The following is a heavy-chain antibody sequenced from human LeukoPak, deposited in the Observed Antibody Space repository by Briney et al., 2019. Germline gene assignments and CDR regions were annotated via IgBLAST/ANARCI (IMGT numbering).Heavy chain of an antibody. D-gene: IGHD3-22*01. Sequence: GGSLRLSCAASGFTFSSYSMNWVRQAPGKGLEWVSSISSSSSYIYYADSVKGRFTISRDNAKNSLYLQMDSLRAEDTAVYYCARTRPYYYDSSGYYGGDYFDYWGQGTLVTVSS. CDR2: ISSSSSYI. J-gene: IGHJ4*02. CDR1: GFTFSSYS. CDR3: ARTRPYYYDSSGYYGGDYFDY. V-gene: IGHV3-21*01.